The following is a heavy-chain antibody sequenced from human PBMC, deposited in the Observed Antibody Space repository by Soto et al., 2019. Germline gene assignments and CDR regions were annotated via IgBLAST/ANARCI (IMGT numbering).Heavy chain of an antibody. V-gene: IGHV4-39*01. J-gene: IGHJ4*02. Sequence: PSETLSLTCTVSGGSISSSSYYWGWIRQPPGKGLEWIGSIYYSGSTYYNPSLKSRVTISVDTSKNQFSLKLSSVTAADTAVYYCARHLLGGYYGSGSVYDYWGQGTLVTVSS. CDR3: ARHLLGGYYGSGSVYDY. D-gene: IGHD3-10*01. CDR2: IYYSGST. CDR1: GGSISSSSYY.